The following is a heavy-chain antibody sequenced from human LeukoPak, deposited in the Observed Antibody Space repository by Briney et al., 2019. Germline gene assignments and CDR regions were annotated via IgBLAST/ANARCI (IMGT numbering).Heavy chain of an antibody. Sequence: GSLRLSCAASGFTFSSYAMHWVRQAPGKGLEWVAVISYDGSNKYYADSVKGRFTISRDNSKNTLYLQMNSLRAEDTAVYYCARDSSIAAAGTFDYWGQGTLVTVSS. J-gene: IGHJ4*02. V-gene: IGHV3-30-3*01. D-gene: IGHD6-13*01. CDR3: ARDSSIAAAGTFDY. CDR1: GFTFSSYA. CDR2: ISYDGSNK.